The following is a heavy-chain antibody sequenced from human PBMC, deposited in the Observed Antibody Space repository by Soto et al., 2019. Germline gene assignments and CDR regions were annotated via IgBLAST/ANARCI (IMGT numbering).Heavy chain of an antibody. CDR2: IYYSGST. CDR3: ARGYGDYPRPGPTDY. D-gene: IGHD4-17*01. CDR1: GGSISSGGYY. J-gene: IGHJ4*02. Sequence: QVQLQESGPGLVKPSQTLSLTCTVSGGSISSGGYYWSWIRQHPGKGLEWIGYIYYSGSTYYNPSLKSRVTIXXDXSXXQFSLKLSSVTAADTAVYYCARGYGDYPRPGPTDYWGQGTLVTVSS. V-gene: IGHV4-31*03.